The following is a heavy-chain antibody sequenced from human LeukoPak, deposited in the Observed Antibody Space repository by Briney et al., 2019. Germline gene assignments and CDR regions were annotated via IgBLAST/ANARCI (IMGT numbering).Heavy chain of an antibody. CDR2: IYYSGST. CDR1: GGSISSYY. Sequence: SETLSLTCTVSGGSISSYYWSWIRQPPGKGLEWIGYIYYSGSTNYNPSLKSRVTISVDTSKNQFSLKLSSVTAADTAVYYCAESRGSGSSYYYGMDVWGQGTTVTVSS. V-gene: IGHV4-59*01. D-gene: IGHD3-10*01. CDR3: AESRGSGSSYYYGMDV. J-gene: IGHJ6*02.